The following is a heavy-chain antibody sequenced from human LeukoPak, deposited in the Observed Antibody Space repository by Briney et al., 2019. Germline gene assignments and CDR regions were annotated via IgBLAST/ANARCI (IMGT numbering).Heavy chain of an antibody. Sequence: PGGSLRLSCAASGFTFSTYWMSWVRQAPGKGLEWVANIQQYGNEKYYVASVKGRFPISRDNDKNSLYLQMNSLRVEGTAVYYCAELGITMIGGVWGKGTTVTISS. CDR3: AELGITMIGGV. D-gene: IGHD3-10*02. CDR1: GFTFSTYW. J-gene: IGHJ6*04. V-gene: IGHV3-7*01. CDR2: IQQYGNEK.